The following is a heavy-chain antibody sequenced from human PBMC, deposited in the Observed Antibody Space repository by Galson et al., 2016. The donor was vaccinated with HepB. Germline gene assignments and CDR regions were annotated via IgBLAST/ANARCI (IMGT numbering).Heavy chain of an antibody. J-gene: IGHJ4*02. CDR1: GFSFSTYT. CDR3: ATDTGSYYAE. D-gene: IGHD1-26*01. CDR2: ISNSGSYT. V-gene: IGHV3-21*01. Sequence: SLRLSCAASGFSFSTYTMNWVRQTPGKGLEWVSSISNSGSYTYYADSVKGRFTISRDNAKNSLHLQMDGLRAEDTAVYYCATDTGSYYAEWGQGTLVTVSS.